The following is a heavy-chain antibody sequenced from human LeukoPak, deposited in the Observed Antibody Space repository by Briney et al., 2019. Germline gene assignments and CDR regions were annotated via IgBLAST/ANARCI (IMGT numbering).Heavy chain of an antibody. J-gene: IGHJ4*02. CDR2: IYSGGST. V-gene: IGHV3-66*01. CDR3: ASRSGLYGPYYFDY. Sequence: PGGSLRLSCAASGFTVSSNYMSWVRQAPGKGLEWVSVIYSGGSTYYADSVKGRFTISRDNSKNTLYLQMNSLRAEDTAVYYCASRSGLYGPYYFDYWGQGTLVTVSS. D-gene: IGHD3-16*01. CDR1: GFTVSSNY.